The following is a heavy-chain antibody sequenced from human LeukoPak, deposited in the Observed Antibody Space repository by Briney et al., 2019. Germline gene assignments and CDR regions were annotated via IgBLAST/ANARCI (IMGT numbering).Heavy chain of an antibody. J-gene: IGHJ4*02. CDR2: IRFDGSNK. Sequence: GGSLRLSCAASGFTFRAYGMHWVRQAPGKGLGWVAFIRFDGSNKYYADSVKVRFTISRDNSKNTLYLQMNSLTTDETAVHYCAKDGGSEWVAARHFDNWGQGTLVSVSS. D-gene: IGHD6-6*01. CDR1: GFTFRAYG. CDR3: AKDGGSEWVAARHFDN. V-gene: IGHV3-30*02.